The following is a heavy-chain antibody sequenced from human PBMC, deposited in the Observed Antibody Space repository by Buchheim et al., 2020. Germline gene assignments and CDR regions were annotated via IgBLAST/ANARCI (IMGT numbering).Heavy chain of an antibody. J-gene: IGHJ4*02. CDR3: AKVRWLQLPYFDY. D-gene: IGHD5-24*01. V-gene: IGHV3-23*01. CDR1: GFTFSTYA. CDR2: ISGDSDKT. Sequence: EEQMLESGGGLVHPGGSLRLSCAASGFTFSTYAMSWVRQAPGKGLEWVSAISGDSDKTYYADSVRGRFTVSRDNSKNTLYLQMNSLRAEDTAVYYCAKVRWLQLPYFDYWGQGTL.